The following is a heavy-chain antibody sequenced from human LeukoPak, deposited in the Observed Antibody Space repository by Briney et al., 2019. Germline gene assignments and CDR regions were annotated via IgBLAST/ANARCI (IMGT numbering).Heavy chain of an antibody. CDR2: IIPIFGTA. CDR3: ARDHSSGGPYFDY. D-gene: IGHD6-19*01. J-gene: IGHJ4*02. V-gene: IGHV1-69*13. CDR1: GGTLSSYA. Sequence: SVKVSCKASGGTLSSYAISWVRQAPGQGLEWMGGIIPIFGTANYAQKFQGRVTITADESTSTAYMELSSLRSEDTAVYYCARDHSSGGPYFDYWGQGTLVTVSS.